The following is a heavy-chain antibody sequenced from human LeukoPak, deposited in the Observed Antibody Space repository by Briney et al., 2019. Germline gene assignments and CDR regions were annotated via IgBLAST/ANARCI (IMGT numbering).Heavy chain of an antibody. D-gene: IGHD3-3*01. CDR2: ISYDGSNK. Sequence: GGSLRLSCAASGFTFSSYAMHWVRQAPGKGLEWVAVISYDGSNKYYADSVKGRFTISRDNSKNTLYLQMNSLRAEDTAVYYCARVGKPSRPDFWSGYYGFSETDFDYWGQGTLVTVSS. CDR3: ARVGKPSRPDFWSGYYGFSETDFDY. J-gene: IGHJ4*02. CDR1: GFTFSSYA. V-gene: IGHV3-30-3*01.